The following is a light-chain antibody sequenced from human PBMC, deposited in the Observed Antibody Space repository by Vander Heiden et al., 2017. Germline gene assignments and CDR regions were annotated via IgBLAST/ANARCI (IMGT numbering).Light chain of an antibody. Sequence: EIVLTQSPGTLSLSPGERATLSCRASQSVSSSYLAWYQQKPGQAPRLLIYGESSRATGIPDRFSGSGSGTDFTLTISRLEPEDFAVYYCQQYGNSPPTFGQGTKLDIK. V-gene: IGKV3-20*01. CDR1: QSVSSSY. J-gene: IGKJ2*01. CDR2: GES. CDR3: QQYGNSPPT.